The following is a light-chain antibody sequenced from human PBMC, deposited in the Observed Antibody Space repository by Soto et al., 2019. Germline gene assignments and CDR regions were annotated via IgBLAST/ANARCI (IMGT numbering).Light chain of an antibody. CDR3: QQFNYWPPIT. V-gene: IGKV3-15*01. J-gene: IGKJ5*01. CDR2: GAS. Sequence: EIVMTQFPATLSVSPGERATLSCRASQSVSSNLAWYQQIPGRAPRLLIYGASTRASGIPARFSASGSGTEFTLTISSLQSEDFAVYYCQQFNYWPPITFGQGTRLEIK. CDR1: QSVSSN.